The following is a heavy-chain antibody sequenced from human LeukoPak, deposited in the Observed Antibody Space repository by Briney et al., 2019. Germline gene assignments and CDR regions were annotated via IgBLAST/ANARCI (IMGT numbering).Heavy chain of an antibody. J-gene: IGHJ3*02. CDR2: ISSSSSYI. CDR3: AKDRITIFGVVIIGDAFDI. Sequence: GGSLRLSCAASGFTFSDYYMNWIRQAPGKGLEWVSSISSSSSYIYYADSVKGRFTISRDNSKNTLYLQMNSLRAEDTAVYYCAKDRITIFGVVIIGDAFDIWGQGTMVTVSS. CDR1: GFTFSDYY. V-gene: IGHV3-21*04. D-gene: IGHD3-3*01.